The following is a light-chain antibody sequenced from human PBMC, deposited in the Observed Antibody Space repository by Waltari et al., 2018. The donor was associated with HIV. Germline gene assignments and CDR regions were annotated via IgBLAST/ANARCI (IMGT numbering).Light chain of an antibody. CDR3: SSYTSVTTSYV. Sequence: QSALTQPASVSGSLGQSITISCTGTSRDIGGYDYVSWYQHHPGKAPKLLIYEVNNRPSGVSNRFSGSKSGNTASLTISGLQAEDEAYYYCSSYTSVTTSYVFGTGTNVTVL. CDR2: EVN. V-gene: IGLV2-14*01. CDR1: SRDIGGYDY. J-gene: IGLJ1*01.